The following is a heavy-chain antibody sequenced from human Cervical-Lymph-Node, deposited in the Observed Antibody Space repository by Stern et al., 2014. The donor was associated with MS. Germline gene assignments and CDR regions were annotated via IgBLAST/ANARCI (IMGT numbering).Heavy chain of an antibody. J-gene: IGHJ6*02. CDR3: ARSLSTATSYVYYGLDV. Sequence: QVQLVQSGTEVKKSGASVKVSCKASGVTFSSYTINWVRQAPGQGLEWVGGVIPFLDSSHYAERFQGRVTLSADKSTTTVYMELNSLISEDTAVYYCARSLSTATSYVYYGLDVWGQGTTVIVSS. V-gene: IGHV1-69*06. CDR1: GVTFSSYT. D-gene: IGHD1-1*01. CDR2: VIPFLDSS.